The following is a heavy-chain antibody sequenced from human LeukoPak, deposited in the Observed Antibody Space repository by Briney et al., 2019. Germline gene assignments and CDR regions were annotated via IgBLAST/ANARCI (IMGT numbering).Heavy chain of an antibody. V-gene: IGHV3-23*01. J-gene: IGHJ4*02. Sequence: GGSLRLSCAASGFTFSSYAMSSVRRAPGKGLEWVSAISGSGGSTYYADSVKGRFTISRDNSKNTLYLQMNSLRAEDTAVYYCAKDHRYFDWPYYFDYWGQGTLVTVSS. CDR1: GFTFSSYA. CDR2: ISGSGGST. D-gene: IGHD3-9*01. CDR3: AKDHRYFDWPYYFDY.